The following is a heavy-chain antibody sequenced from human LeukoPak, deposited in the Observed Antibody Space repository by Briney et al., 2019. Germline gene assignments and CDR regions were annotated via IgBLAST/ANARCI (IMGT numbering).Heavy chain of an antibody. CDR1: GFTFSSYT. CDR2: ISSSSTYI. CDR3: ARGKFASAWFDY. V-gene: IGHV3-21*01. Sequence: GGSLRLSCAASGFTFSSYTMTWVRQAPGKGLEWVSSISSSSTYIYYADSVKGRFIISRDNAENSLYLQMGSLRAEDTALYYCARGKFASAWFDYWGLGTLVTVSS. D-gene: IGHD6-19*01. J-gene: IGHJ4*02.